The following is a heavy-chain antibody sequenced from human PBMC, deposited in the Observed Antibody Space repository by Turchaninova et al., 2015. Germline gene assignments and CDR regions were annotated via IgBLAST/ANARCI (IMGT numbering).Heavy chain of an antibody. Sequence: QVQLQQWGAGLLKPSETLSLTCAVYGGSFSGYYWSWIRQPPGTGMEGIGEVNHSGSTNYNPSLKSLVTKAGDTSKNQFSLKRGAVTAADTAVYYCAGGGRSIMLTFGGVIVPPYFDYWGQGTLVTVSS. CDR1: GGSFSGYY. CDR3: AGGGRSIMLTFGGVIVPPYFDY. D-gene: IGHD3-16*02. CDR2: VNHSGST. J-gene: IGHJ4*02. V-gene: IGHV4-34*01.